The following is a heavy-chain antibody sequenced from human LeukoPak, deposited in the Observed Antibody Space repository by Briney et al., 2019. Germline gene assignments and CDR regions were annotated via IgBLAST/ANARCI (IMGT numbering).Heavy chain of an antibody. CDR1: GLTFTDAW. J-gene: IGHJ4*02. Sequence: GGSLRLSCAVSGLTFTDAWMSWVRQPPGKGLEWVGRLKSHAAGGTRDYAAPVQGRFTISRDDSKDTLYLHMNSLRTEDTAVYYCTWNGVFYFDSWGQGALVTVSS. D-gene: IGHD1-1*01. CDR2: LKSHAAGGTR. CDR3: TWNGVFYFDS. V-gene: IGHV3-15*01.